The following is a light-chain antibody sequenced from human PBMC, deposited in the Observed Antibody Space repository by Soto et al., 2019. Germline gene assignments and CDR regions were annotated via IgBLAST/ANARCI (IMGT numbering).Light chain of an antibody. CDR2: GAS. Sequence: EIVLTQSPATLSVSPGERVTLSCRASQSVSSRLAWYHQKPGQSPRLLIYGASTRATGIPARFSGSGSGTEFTLIISSLQSEDFGLYYCHQYNNFWTFGQGTKVDIK. V-gene: IGKV3-15*01. J-gene: IGKJ1*01. CDR3: HQYNNFWT. CDR1: QSVSSR.